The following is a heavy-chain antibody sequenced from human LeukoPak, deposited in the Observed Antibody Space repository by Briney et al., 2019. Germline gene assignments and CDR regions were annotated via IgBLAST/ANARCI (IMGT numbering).Heavy chain of an antibody. CDR1: GFTFSSYW. J-gene: IGHJ4*02. CDR2: IKQDGSEK. Sequence: PGGSLRLSCAASGFTFSSYWMSWVRQAPGKGLEWVANIKQDGSEKYYVDSVKGRFTISRDNAKNSLYLQMNSLRAEDTAVYYCARLDVLLWFGELLQRGYDYWGQGTLVTVSS. D-gene: IGHD3-10*01. V-gene: IGHV3-7*01. CDR3: ARLDVLLWFGELLQRGYDY.